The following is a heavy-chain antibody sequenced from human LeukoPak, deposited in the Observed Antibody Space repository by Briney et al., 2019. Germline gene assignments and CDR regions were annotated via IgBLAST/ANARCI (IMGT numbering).Heavy chain of an antibody. V-gene: IGHV3-48*03. D-gene: IGHD4-11*01. CDR1: GFIFSIYE. CDR3: ARGVMTTVPTLGIDF. J-gene: IGHJ4*02. Sequence: PGGSLRLSCAASGFIFSIYEMNWVRQAPGKGLEWISYISSGSSAIYYADSVKGRFTISRDNAKNSLYLQMNSLRAEDTAVYYCARGVMTTVPTLGIDFWGQGTLVTVSS. CDR2: ISSGSSAI.